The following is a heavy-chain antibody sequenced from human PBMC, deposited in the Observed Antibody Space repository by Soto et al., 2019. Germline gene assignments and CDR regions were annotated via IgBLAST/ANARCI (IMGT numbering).Heavy chain of an antibody. D-gene: IGHD3-10*01. CDR3: TRAYGAETFDF. Sequence: ASVKVSCKASGYTFTIDVMHWMRQAPGHGLEWMGWMNPNSGNTGYAQNFRGRVTMTQNTAIGTAYMELSSLRSDDTATYYCTRAYGAETFDFWGQGTRVTVSS. CDR1: GYTFTIDV. J-gene: IGHJ5*01. V-gene: IGHV1-8*02. CDR2: MNPNSGNT.